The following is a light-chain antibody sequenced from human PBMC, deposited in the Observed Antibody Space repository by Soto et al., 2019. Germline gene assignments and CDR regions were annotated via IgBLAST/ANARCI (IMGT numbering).Light chain of an antibody. CDR3: SSYTSTSRYV. Sequence: PSVYCAPGRSGTIVYKETSNYVGKYDRVSWYQQHPGTAPKLIIYEVTNRLSGVPARFSGYKSGNTASLTISGLQAEDEADYDCSSYTSTSRYVFGAGTKVTVL. J-gene: IGLJ1*01. CDR2: EVT. V-gene: IGLV2-18*02. CDR1: SNYVGKYDR.